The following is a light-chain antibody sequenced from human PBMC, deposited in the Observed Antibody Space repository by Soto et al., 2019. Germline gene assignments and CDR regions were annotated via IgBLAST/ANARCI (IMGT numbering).Light chain of an antibody. Sequence: QSALTQPASVSVSPGQSITISCIGTSSDVGGNKYVSWYQQNPGKAPKLMVCDVSNRPSGVSNRFSGSKSGNTASLTVSGLQAEDEADYYCSAFTGSTYVFGTGTKVTVL. V-gene: IGLV2-14*01. CDR1: SSDVGGNKY. CDR3: SAFTGSTYV. J-gene: IGLJ1*01. CDR2: DVS.